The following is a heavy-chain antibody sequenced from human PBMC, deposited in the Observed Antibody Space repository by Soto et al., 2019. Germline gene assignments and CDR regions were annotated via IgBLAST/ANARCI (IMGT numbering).Heavy chain of an antibody. CDR3: ARDFGHGYYLDY. CDR1: GFTLSDHY. J-gene: IGHJ4*02. D-gene: IGHD3-3*01. V-gene: IGHV3-72*01. CDR2: SRDKAQGYSI. Sequence: GGSLRLSCAGSGFTLSDHYIDWVRQAPGKGLEWVGRSRDKAQGYSITYAASVKGRFTTSRDESKNSVYLQMNSLRDEDTAVYFCARDFGHGYYLDYWGRGTLVTVTS.